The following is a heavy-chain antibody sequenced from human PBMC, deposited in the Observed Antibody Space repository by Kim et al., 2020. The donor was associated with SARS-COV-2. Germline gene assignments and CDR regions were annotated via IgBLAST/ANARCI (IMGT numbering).Heavy chain of an antibody. CDR3: AKPTGYSYGYKGVYFDY. V-gene: IGHV3-23*01. CDR2: ISGSGGST. D-gene: IGHD5-18*01. J-gene: IGHJ4*02. CDR1: GFTFSSYA. Sequence: GGSLRLSCAASGFTFSSYAMSWVRQAPGKGLEWVSAISGSGGSTYYADSVKGRFTISRDNSKNTLYLQMNSLRAEDTAVYYCAKPTGYSYGYKGVYFDYWGQGTLVTVSS.